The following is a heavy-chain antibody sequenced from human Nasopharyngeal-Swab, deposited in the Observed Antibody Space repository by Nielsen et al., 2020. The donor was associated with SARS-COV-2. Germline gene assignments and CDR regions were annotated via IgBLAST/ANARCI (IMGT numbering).Heavy chain of an antibody. CDR1: GFTFSSYA. CDR3: ARDPGQKYSSGWSDY. J-gene: IGHJ4*02. V-gene: IGHV3-30*04. Sequence: GGSLRLSCAASGFTFSSYAMHWVRQAPGKGLEWVAVISYDGSNKYYADSVKGRFTISRDNSKNTLYLQMNSLRAEDTAVYYCARDPGQKYSSGWSDYWGQGTLVTVSS. CDR2: ISYDGSNK. D-gene: IGHD6-19*01.